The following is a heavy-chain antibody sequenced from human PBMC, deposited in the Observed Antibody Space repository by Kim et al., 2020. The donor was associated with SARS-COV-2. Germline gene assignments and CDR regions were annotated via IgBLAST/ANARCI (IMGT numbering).Heavy chain of an antibody. CDR1: GGSFSGYY. J-gene: IGHJ4*02. CDR3: ARVAYSRGGRREVGY. D-gene: IGHD2-21*01. CDR2: ISPRGNS. Sequence: SETLSLTCAVYGGSFSGYYWGWIRQPPGKGLEWIGEISPRGNSYYNPSLMSQFNMSVDSSKNQFSLKMDSVTAADTAVHYCARVAYSRGGRREVGYWRQG. V-gene: IGHV4-34*01.